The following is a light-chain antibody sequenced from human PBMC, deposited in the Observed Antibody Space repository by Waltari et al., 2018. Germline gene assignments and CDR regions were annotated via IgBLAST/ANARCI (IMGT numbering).Light chain of an antibody. Sequence: SYELAQPPSVSVSPGQTASITFLGHKVGDQYVAWYQQRPGQSPVLVMYEDDKRPSGIPERFSGSNSGNTATLTISGTQAMDEADYYCQAWDNSAVSTIIFGGGTTLTVL. V-gene: IGLV3-1*01. CDR1: KVGDQY. CDR2: EDD. J-gene: IGLJ2*01. CDR3: QAWDNSAVSTII.